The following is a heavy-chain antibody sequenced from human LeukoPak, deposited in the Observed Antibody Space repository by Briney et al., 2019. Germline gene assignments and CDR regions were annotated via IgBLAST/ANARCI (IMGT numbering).Heavy chain of an antibody. CDR3: ARDAPQYYYDSSGFDY. CDR1: GFTFDDYG. D-gene: IGHD3-22*01. V-gene: IGHV3-20*04. J-gene: IGHJ4*02. CDR2: INWNGGST. Sequence: PGGSLRLSCAASGFTFDDYGMSWVRQAPGKGLEWVSGINWNGGSTGYADSVKGRFTISRDNAKNSLYLQMNSLRAEDTAVYYCARDAPQYYYDSSGFDYWGQGTLVTVSS.